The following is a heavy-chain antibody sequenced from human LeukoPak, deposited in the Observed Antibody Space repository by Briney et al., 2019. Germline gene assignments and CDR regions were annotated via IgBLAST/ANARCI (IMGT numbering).Heavy chain of an antibody. J-gene: IGHJ6*02. Sequence: PETLSLTCTVSGGSISSYYWSWIRQPPGKGLEWIGYIYYSGSTNYNPSLKSRVTISVDTSKNQFSLKLSSVTAADTAVYYCARGVGGSGSYEDYYYYYGMDVWGQGTTVTVSS. CDR2: IYYSGST. V-gene: IGHV4-59*01. CDR3: ARGVGGSGSYEDYYYYYGMDV. D-gene: IGHD3-10*01. CDR1: GGSISSYY.